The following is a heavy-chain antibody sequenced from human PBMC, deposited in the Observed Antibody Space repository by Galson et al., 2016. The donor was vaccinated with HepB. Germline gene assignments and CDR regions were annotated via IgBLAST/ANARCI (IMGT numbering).Heavy chain of an antibody. CDR3: ARAYQYTLDY. J-gene: IGHJ4*02. V-gene: IGHV3-7*04. Sequence: SLRLSCAASGLTFSRFWMTWVRQAPGKGLEWVANINQDGSEKHYLGSVRGRFTISRDNAKNSLYLQMNSLRAEDTAVYFCARAYQYTLDYWGQGTLVTVSS. D-gene: IGHD1-1*01. CDR2: INQDGSEK. CDR1: GLTFSRFW.